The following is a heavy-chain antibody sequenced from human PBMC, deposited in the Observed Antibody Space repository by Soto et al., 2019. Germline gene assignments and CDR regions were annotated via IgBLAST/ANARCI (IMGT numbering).Heavy chain of an antibody. CDR3: ARDGAARLFGY. J-gene: IGHJ4*02. V-gene: IGHV3-21*01. CDR2: ISSSSSYI. D-gene: IGHD6-25*01. CDR1: GFTFSSYS. Sequence: EVQLVESGGGLVKPGGSLRLSCAASGFTFSSYSMSWVRQAPGKGLEWVSSISSSSSYIYYADSVKGRFTISRDNAKNSLYLQMNSLSAEDTAVYYCARDGAARLFGYWGQGTLVTVSS.